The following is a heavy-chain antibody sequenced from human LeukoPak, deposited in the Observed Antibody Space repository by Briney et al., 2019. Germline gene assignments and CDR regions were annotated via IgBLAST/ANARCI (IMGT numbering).Heavy chain of an antibody. D-gene: IGHD6-19*01. J-gene: IGHJ3*02. CDR3: ARGYNNGFDAFDI. V-gene: IGHV1-2*06. Sequence: ASVKVSCKASGYTFTGYYMHWVRQAPGQGLEWMGRINPNSGGTNYAQKFQGRGTMTRDTSITTAYMDLSRLRSDDTAVYYCARGYNNGFDAFDIWGQGTMVTVSS. CDR1: GYTFTGYY. CDR2: INPNSGGT.